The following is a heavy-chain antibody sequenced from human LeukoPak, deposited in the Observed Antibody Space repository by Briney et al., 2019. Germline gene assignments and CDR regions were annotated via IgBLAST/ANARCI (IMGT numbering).Heavy chain of an antibody. V-gene: IGHV4-34*01. CDR3: ARGGVYGSGSYYSDY. D-gene: IGHD3-10*01. CDR1: AESFSGYF. CDR2: INHSGST. Sequence: SETLSLTCAVYAESFSGYFWSWIRQPPGKGLEWIGEINHSGSTNYNPSLKSRITISVDTSKNQFSLKLSSVTAADTAVYYCARGGVYGSGSYYSDYWGQGTLVTVSS. J-gene: IGHJ4*02.